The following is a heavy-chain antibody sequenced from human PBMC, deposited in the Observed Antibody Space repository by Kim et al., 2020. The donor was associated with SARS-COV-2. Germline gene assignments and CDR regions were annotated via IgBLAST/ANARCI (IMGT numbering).Heavy chain of an antibody. CDR2: IIPIFGTA. CDR3: AERPGISNGRVPKDYYYGMDV. V-gene: IGHV1-69*13. J-gene: IGHJ6*02. D-gene: IGHD2-8*01. CDR1: GGTFSSYA. Sequence: SVKVSCKASGGTFSSYAISWVRQAPGQGLEWMGGIIPIFGTANYAQKFQGRVTITADESTSTAYMELSSLRSEDTAVYYCAERPGISNGRVPKDYYYGMDVWGQGTTVTVSS.